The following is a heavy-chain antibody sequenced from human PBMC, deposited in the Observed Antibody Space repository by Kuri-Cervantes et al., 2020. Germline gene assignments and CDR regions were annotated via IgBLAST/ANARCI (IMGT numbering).Heavy chain of an antibody. CDR1: GFIFSDYA. D-gene: IGHD6-13*01. J-gene: IGHJ4*02. CDR3: AREGEAAAGYYFDY. CDR2: ISSSSSTI. V-gene: IGHV3-48*02. Sequence: GGSLRLSCAASGFIFSDYAIHWVRQAPGKGLEWVSYISSSSSTIYYADSVKGRFTISRDNAKNSLYLQMNSLRDEDTAVYYCAREGEAAAGYYFDYWGQGTLVTVSS.